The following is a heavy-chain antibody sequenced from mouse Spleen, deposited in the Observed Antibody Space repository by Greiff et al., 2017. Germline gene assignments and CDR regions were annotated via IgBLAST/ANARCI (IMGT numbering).Heavy chain of an antibody. CDR3: ARDYGYDYDGYFDY. V-gene: IGHV5-6*01. Sequence: EVKLVESGGDLVKPGGSLKLSCAASGFTFSSYGMSWVRQTPDKRLEWVATISSGGSYTYYPDSVKGRFTISRDNAKNTLYLQMSSLKSEDTAMYYCARDYGYDYDGYFDYWGQGTTLTVSS. J-gene: IGHJ2*01. CDR2: ISSGGSYT. CDR1: GFTFSSYG. D-gene: IGHD2-4*01.